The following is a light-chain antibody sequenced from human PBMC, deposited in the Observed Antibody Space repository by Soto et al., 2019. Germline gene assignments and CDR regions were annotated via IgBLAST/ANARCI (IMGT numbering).Light chain of an antibody. J-gene: IGLJ2*01. V-gene: IGLV2-14*01. CDR2: DVS. CDR3: SSYTSSSTLVV. Sequence: QSALTQPASVSGSPGQSITISCTGTSRDVGGYNYVSWYQQHPGKAPKLMIYDVSNRPSGVSNRFSGSKSGNTASLTISGLQAEDEADYDCSSYTSSSTLVVFGGGTKLTVL. CDR1: SRDVGGYNY.